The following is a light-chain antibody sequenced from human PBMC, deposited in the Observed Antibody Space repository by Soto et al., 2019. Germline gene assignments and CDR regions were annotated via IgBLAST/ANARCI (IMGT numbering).Light chain of an antibody. CDR1: QSLSSW. CDR2: DAS. CDR3: QQWA. V-gene: IGKV1-5*01. J-gene: IGKJ1*01. Sequence: DIQMTQSPSTLSASVGDRVTITCRASQSLSSWWAWYQQKPGEAPKLLIYDASSLGSGVPSRFSGSGSGTEFTLTISSLQPDDFATYYCQQWAFGQGTKV.